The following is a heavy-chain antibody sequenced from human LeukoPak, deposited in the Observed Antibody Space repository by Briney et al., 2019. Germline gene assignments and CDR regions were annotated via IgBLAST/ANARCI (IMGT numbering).Heavy chain of an antibody. CDR2: ISTSSDSI. V-gene: IGHV3-21*01. D-gene: IGHD3-10*01. J-gene: IGHJ4*02. CDR3: ARDRGNLGY. CDR1: GFTFSSST. Sequence: GGSLRLSCAASGFTFSSSTMNGVRQAPGRGLEWVSSISTSSDSIYYADSVKGRFTISRDNAKNSLYLQMNSLRAEDTAVYYCARDRGNLGYWGQGTLVTVSS.